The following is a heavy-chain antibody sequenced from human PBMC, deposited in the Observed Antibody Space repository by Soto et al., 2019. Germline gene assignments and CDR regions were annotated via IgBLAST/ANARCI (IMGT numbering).Heavy chain of an antibody. Sequence: GASVKVSCKASGYTFTNFYMHWVRQAPGQGLEWMAIINPNGGSTNYAQKFQGRVTMTRDTSTTTVYMELSSPRSEDTAVYYCARGYSYVSGFDFWGQGTLVTVSS. V-gene: IGHV1-46*03. D-gene: IGHD5-18*01. J-gene: IGHJ4*02. CDR1: GYTFTNFY. CDR3: ARGYSYVSGFDF. CDR2: INPNGGST.